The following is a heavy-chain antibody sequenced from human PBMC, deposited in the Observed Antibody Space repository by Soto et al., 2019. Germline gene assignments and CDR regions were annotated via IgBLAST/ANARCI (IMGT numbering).Heavy chain of an antibody. CDR1: GYTFTSYY. D-gene: IGHD3-22*01. Sequence: ASVKVSCKASGYTFTSYYMHWVRQAPGQGLEWMGIINPSGGSTSYAQKFQGRVTMTGDTSTSTVYMELSSLRSEDTAVYYCARVPPDYYDSSGYSPYYFDYWGQGTLVTVSS. J-gene: IGHJ4*02. CDR2: INPSGGST. CDR3: ARVPPDYYDSSGYSPYYFDY. V-gene: IGHV1-46*01.